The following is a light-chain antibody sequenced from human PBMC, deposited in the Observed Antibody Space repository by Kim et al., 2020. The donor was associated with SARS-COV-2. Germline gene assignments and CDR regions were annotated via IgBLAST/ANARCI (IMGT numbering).Light chain of an antibody. J-gene: IGLJ1*01. CDR2: DVS. V-gene: IGLV2-14*03. CDR3: CSYARGSAYV. Sequence: QSALTQPASVSGSPGQSITISCTGTSSDVCDYDYVSWYQQHPGKAPKLIISDVSNRPSGVSSRFSGSKSGNTASLTISGLQDEDEADYYCCSYARGSAYVFGTGTKVTVL. CDR1: SSDVCDYDY.